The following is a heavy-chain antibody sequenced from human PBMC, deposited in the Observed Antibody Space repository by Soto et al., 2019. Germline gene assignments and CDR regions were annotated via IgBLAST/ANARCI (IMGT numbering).Heavy chain of an antibody. V-gene: IGHV3-48*01. CDR1: GFTFSNYW. CDR2: ISSATTTI. J-gene: IGHJ4*02. Sequence: PGGSLRLSCVASGFTFSNYWMHWVRQAPGKGLEWVSYISSATTTIYYADPVKGRFTISRDNAKNSLYLQMNSLRADDTAVYYCARGIAAAGPKLDYWGQGTLVTVSS. CDR3: ARGIAAAGPKLDY. D-gene: IGHD6-13*01.